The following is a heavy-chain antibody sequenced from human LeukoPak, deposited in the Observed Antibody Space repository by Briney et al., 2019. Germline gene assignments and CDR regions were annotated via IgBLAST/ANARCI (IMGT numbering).Heavy chain of an antibody. CDR3: AKGSIGITMIVVVYFDY. D-gene: IGHD3-22*01. CDR2: ISGSGGST. Sequence: PGGSLRLSCAASGFTFSSYAMSWVRQAPGKGLEWVSAISGSGGSTYYADSVKGRFTISRDNSKNTLYLQMNSLRAEDTAVYYCAKGSIGITMIVVVYFDYWGQGTLVTVSS. V-gene: IGHV3-23*01. J-gene: IGHJ4*02. CDR1: GFTFSSYA.